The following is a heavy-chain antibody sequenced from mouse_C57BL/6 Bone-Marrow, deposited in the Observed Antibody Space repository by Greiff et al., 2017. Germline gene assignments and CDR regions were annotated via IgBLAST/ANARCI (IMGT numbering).Heavy chain of an antibody. CDR1: GYTFTDYN. CDR3: ARRGLRRGHAWFAY. D-gene: IGHD2-4*01. J-gene: IGHJ3*01. V-gene: IGHV1-18*01. Sequence: EVKLQESGPELVKPGASVKIPCTASGYTFTDYNMDWVQQSHGKSLEWIGDINPNNGGTIYNQKFKGTATLTVDKSSSTAYMELRSLTSEDTAVYYCARRGLRRGHAWFAYWGQGTLVTVSA. CDR2: INPNNGGT.